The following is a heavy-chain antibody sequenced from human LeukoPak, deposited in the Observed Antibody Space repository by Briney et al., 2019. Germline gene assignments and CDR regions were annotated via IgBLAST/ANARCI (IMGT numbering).Heavy chain of an antibody. CDR2: IWYDGSNK. V-gene: IGHV3-33*01. CDR3: ARGGRHYYDFWSGYYLDY. Sequence: ESGGSLRLSCAASGFTFSSYGMHWVRQAPGKGLEWVAVIWYDGSNKYYADSVKGRFTISRGNSKNTLYLQMNSLRAEDTAVYYCARGGRHYYDFWSGYYLDYWGQGTLVTVSS. J-gene: IGHJ4*02. D-gene: IGHD3-3*01. CDR1: GFTFSSYG.